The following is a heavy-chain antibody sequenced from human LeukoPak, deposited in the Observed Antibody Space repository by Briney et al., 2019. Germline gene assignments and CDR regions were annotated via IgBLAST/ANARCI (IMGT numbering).Heavy chain of an antibody. CDR1: GFTVSSNF. J-gene: IGHJ3*02. D-gene: IGHD5-12*01. CDR2: IYSGGNT. CDR3: ARDPGGYDLNAFDI. V-gene: IGHV3-66*01. Sequence: GGSLRLSCAASGFTVSSNFMSWVRQAPGKGLEWVSVIYSGGNTYFADYVKGRFTISRDNAKNSLYLKMNSLRAEDTAVYYCARDPGGYDLNAFDIWGQGTMVTVSS.